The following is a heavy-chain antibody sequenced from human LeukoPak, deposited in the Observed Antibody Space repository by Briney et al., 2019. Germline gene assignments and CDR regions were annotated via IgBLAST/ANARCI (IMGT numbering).Heavy chain of an antibody. CDR3: ARAALSMGREVIPNWFDP. D-gene: IGHD3-10*01. CDR2: IKQDGSEK. J-gene: IGHJ5*02. Sequence: GGSLRLSCAASGFTFSSYWMSWVRQAPGKGLEWVANIKQDGSEKYYVDSVKGRFTISRDNAKNSLYLQMNSLRAEDTAVYYCARAALSMGREVIPNWFDPWGQGTLVTVSS. CDR1: GFTFSSYW. V-gene: IGHV3-7*01.